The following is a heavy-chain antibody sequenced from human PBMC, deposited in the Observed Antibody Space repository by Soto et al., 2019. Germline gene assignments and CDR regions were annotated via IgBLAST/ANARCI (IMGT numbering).Heavy chain of an antibody. CDR1: GGTFSSYA. D-gene: IGHD4-17*01. J-gene: IGHJ6*03. V-gene: IGHV1-69*13. CDR2: IIPIFGTA. Sequence: SVKVSCKASGGTFSSYAISWVRQAPGQGLEWMGGIIPIFGTANYAQKFQGRVTITADESTSTAYMELSSLRSEDTALYYCARTTVTASYYYMDVWGKGSTVTVSS. CDR3: ARTTVTASYYYMDV.